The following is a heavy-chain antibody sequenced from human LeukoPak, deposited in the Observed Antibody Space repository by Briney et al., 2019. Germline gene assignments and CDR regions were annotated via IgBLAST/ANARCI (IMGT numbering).Heavy chain of an antibody. V-gene: IGHV1-8*01. D-gene: IGHD5-12*01. CDR2: MNPNSGNT. CDR3: ARVYRVATIRDFGY. Sequence: ASVKVSCKASGYTFTSYDINWVRQATGQGLEWMGWMNPNSGNTGYAQKFQGRVTMTRNTSISTAYMELSSLRSEDTAVYYCARVYRVATIRDFGYWGQGTLVTVSS. CDR1: GYTFTSYD. J-gene: IGHJ4*02.